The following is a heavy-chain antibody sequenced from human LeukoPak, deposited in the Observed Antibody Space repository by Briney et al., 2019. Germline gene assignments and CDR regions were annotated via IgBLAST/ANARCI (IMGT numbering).Heavy chain of an antibody. CDR2: IYTSGST. V-gene: IGHV4-61*02. Sequence: SETLTLACTVSGGSISSGSYYWSWIRQAAGKGLEWIGRIYTSGSTNYNPSLKSRVTISVDTSKNQFSLKLSSVTAADTAVYYCARDRVPVVPAAMGSVEAFDIWGQGTMVTVSS. J-gene: IGHJ3*02. CDR3: ARDRVPVVPAAMGSVEAFDI. CDR1: GGSISSGSYY. D-gene: IGHD2-2*01.